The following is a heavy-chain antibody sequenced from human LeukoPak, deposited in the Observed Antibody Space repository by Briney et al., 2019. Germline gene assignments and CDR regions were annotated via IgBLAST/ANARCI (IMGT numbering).Heavy chain of an antibody. J-gene: IGHJ4*02. D-gene: IGHD3-16*01. CDR3: ARARSDVWGSYYVY. V-gene: IGHV3-48*03. CDR1: GFSFSSYE. Sequence: GGSLRLSCAASGFSFSSYEMSWIRQAPGKGLEWVSYISSSGSTIYYADSVKGRFTISRDNAKNSLYLQMNSLRAEDTAVYYCARARSDVWGSYYVYWGQGTLVTVSS. CDR2: ISSSGSTI.